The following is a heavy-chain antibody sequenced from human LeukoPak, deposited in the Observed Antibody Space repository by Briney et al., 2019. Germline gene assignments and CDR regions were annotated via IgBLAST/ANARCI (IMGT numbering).Heavy chain of an antibody. V-gene: IGHV1-2*02. Sequence: VASVKVSCKASGYTFTGYYMHWVRQAPGQGLEWMGWINPNSGATNYAQKFQGRVTMTRDTSIITAYMELSRLRSDDTAVYYCARANGVLRFLEWFDAFDIWGQGTMVTVSS. CDR2: INPNSGAT. D-gene: IGHD3-3*01. CDR1: GYTFTGYY. J-gene: IGHJ3*02. CDR3: ARANGVLRFLEWFDAFDI.